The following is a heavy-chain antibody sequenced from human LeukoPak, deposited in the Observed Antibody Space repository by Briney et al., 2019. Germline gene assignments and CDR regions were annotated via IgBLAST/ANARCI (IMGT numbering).Heavy chain of an antibody. V-gene: IGHV1-2*04. J-gene: IGHJ3*02. D-gene: IGHD3-10*01. CDR1: GFTFTDYY. Sequence: ASVKVSCKASGFTFTDYYMHWVRQAPGQGLEWMGWINPNSGDTNYAQKFQGSVTMTRNTSISTAYMELSSLRSEDTAVYYCARGLSLMVRGVIIAFDIWGQGTMVTVSS. CDR2: INPNSGDT. CDR3: ARGLSLMVRGVIIAFDI.